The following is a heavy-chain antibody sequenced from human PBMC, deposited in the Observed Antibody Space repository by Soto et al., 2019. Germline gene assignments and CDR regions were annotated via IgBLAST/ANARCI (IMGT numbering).Heavy chain of an antibody. CDR2: ISAYNGNT. V-gene: IGHV1-18*04. CDR3: ARDRDYYGSGSTYYGMDV. J-gene: IGHJ6*02. D-gene: IGHD3-10*01. CDR1: GYTFTSYC. Sequence: ASVKRSCKPSGYTFTSYCISWVRQAPGQGLEWMGWISAYNGNTNYAQKLQGRVTMTTDTSTSTAYMELRSLGSDDTAVYYCARDRDYYGSGSTYYGMDVWGQGTTVTVSS.